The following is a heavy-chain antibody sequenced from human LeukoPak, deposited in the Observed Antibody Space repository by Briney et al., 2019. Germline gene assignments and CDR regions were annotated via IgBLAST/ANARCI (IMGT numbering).Heavy chain of an antibody. D-gene: IGHD2-2*03. CDR1: NGSMTSDSYY. CDR2: VFYSGKT. CDR3: ARLWIVATWFDA. J-gene: IGHJ5*02. Sequence: SETLSLTCTVSNGSMTSDSYYWAWVRQPPGKGLEWIGTVFYSGKTYYSASLKSRVTVSLDTSKKDFSLRLSSVTAADTAVYYCARLWIVATWFDAWGQGALVTVSS. V-gene: IGHV4-39*02.